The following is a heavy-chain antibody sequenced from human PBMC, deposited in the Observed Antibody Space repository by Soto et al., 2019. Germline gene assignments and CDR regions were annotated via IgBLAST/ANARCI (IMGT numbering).Heavy chain of an antibody. CDR1: GFTFSSYG. CDR3: ARRGWDAFDI. Sequence: QVQLVESGGGVVQPGRSLRLSCAASGFTFSSYGMHWVRQAPGKGLEWVAVISYDGSNKYYADSVKGRFTISRDNSKNTRYLQMNSRSAEGTAVYYCARRGWDAFDIWGQGTMVTVSS. CDR2: ISYDGSNK. J-gene: IGHJ3*02. V-gene: IGHV3-30*03.